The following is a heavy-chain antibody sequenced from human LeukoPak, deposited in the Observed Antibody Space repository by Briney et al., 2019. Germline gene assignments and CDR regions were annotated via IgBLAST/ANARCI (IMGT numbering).Heavy chain of an antibody. CDR3: ARVPSGSIDY. CDR1: GYSISSGYF. CDR2: IYHSGRT. J-gene: IGHJ4*02. D-gene: IGHD3-3*01. Sequence: SETLSLTCTVSGYSISSGYFWGWIRPPPGKGLQWIGSIYHSGRTYYNPSLKSRVTISIDTSKNQFSLKLSSVTAADTAVYYCARVPSGSIDYWGQGTLVTVS. V-gene: IGHV4-38-2*02.